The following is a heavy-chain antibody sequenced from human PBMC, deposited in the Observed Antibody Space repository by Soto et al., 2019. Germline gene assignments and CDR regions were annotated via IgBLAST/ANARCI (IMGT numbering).Heavy chain of an antibody. CDR3: AKDGLGLEYSSEYDYYYYYYMDV. CDR2: ISGSGGST. Sequence: GGSLRLSCAASGFTFSSYAMSWVRQAPGKGLEWVSAISGSGGSTYYADSVKGRFTISRDNSKNTLYLQMNSLRAEDTAVYYCAKDGLGLEYSSEYDYYYYYYMDVWGKVTTVPVSS. V-gene: IGHV3-23*01. J-gene: IGHJ6*03. CDR1: GFTFSSYA. D-gene: IGHD6-6*01.